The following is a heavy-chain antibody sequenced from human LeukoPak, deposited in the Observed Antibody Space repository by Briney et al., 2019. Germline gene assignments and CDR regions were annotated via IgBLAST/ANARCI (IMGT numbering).Heavy chain of an antibody. CDR3: AREGGPYRPLDH. V-gene: IGHV4-59*12. CDR2: IYYSGST. CDR1: GGSFSTYY. Sequence: PSETLSLTCTVSGGSFSTYYWSWIRRPPGKGLEWIGYIYYSGSTNYNPSLESRVTISVDTSKNQFSLKLSFVTAADTAVYYCAREGGPYRPLDHSGQGTLVTVSS. J-gene: IGHJ4*02.